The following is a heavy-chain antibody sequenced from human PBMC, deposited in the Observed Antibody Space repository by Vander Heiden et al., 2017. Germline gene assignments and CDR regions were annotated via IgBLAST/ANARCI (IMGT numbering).Heavy chain of an antibody. D-gene: IGHD3-22*01. CDR2: IIPIFATT. V-gene: IGHV1-69*06. CDR3: AKSVKEYYYDNSGYYFGL. CDR1: GGTFSTSA. Sequence: QVQLVQSGAEVKEPESSVRVSCKASGGTFSTSAISWVRRAPRQGLEWMGAIIPIFATTNYAQKFQGRVTITADTSTSTAYMELSSLRSEDTAVYYCAKSVKEYYYDNSGYYFGLWGQGTTVTVSS. J-gene: IGHJ6*02.